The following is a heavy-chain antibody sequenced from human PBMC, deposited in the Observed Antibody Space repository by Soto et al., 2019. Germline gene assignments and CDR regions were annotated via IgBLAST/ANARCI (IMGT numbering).Heavy chain of an antibody. CDR3: ARAPGRYCSSTSCYRKYNWFDP. Sequence: SVKVSCKASGGTFSSYAINWVRQAPGQGLEWMGGVIPIFGTANYAQKFQGRVTITADESTSTAYMELSSLRSEDTAVYYCARAPGRYCSSTSCYRKYNWFDPWGQGTLVTVSS. V-gene: IGHV1-69*13. J-gene: IGHJ5*02. CDR2: VIPIFGTA. CDR1: GGTFSSYA. D-gene: IGHD2-2*01.